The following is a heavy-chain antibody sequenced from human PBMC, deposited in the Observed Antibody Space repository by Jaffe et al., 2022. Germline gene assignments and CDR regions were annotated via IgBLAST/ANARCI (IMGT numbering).Heavy chain of an antibody. Sequence: QVQLVQSGAEVKKPGSSVKVSCKASGGTFSSYTISWVRQAPGQGLEWMGRIIPILGIANYAQKFQGRVTITADKSTSTAYMELSSLRSEDTAVYYCARDPSRFGDSYPYWGQGTLVTVSS. V-gene: IGHV1-69*08. CDR1: GGTFSSYT. CDR3: ARDPSRFGDSYPY. D-gene: IGHD3-16*01. J-gene: IGHJ4*02. CDR2: IIPILGIA.